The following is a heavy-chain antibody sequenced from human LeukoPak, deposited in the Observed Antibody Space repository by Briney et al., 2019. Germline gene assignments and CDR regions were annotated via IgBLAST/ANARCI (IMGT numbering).Heavy chain of an antibody. Sequence: PGRSLRPSCAASGFTFSSYAMHWVRQAPGKGLEWVAVISYDGSNKYYADSVKGRFTISRDNSKNTLYLQMNSLRAEDTAVYYCARVSSSGWYYFDYWGQGTLVTVSS. J-gene: IGHJ4*02. D-gene: IGHD6-19*01. CDR2: ISYDGSNK. CDR1: GFTFSSYA. CDR3: ARVSSSGWYYFDY. V-gene: IGHV3-30-3*01.